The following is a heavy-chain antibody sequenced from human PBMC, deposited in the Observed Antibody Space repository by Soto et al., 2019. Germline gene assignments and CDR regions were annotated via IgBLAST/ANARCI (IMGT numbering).Heavy chain of an antibody. Sequence: GGSLRLSCAASGFTFSSYAMSWVRQAPGKGLEWVSAISGSGGSTYYADSVKGRFTISRDNSKNTLYLQMNSLRAEDTAVYYCETTRITIFGVVIKNPYGDAFDIWGQGTMVTVSS. CDR3: ETTRITIFGVVIKNPYGDAFDI. J-gene: IGHJ3*02. V-gene: IGHV3-23*01. CDR2: ISGSGGST. CDR1: GFTFSSYA. D-gene: IGHD3-3*01.